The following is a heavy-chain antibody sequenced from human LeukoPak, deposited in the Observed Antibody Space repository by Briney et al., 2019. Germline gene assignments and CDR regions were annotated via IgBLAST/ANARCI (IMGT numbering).Heavy chain of an antibody. CDR2: INHSGST. CDR3: ARGDILTGEDYYYYYYMDV. CDR1: GGSFSGYY. Sequence: SETLSLTCAVYGGSFSGYYWSWIRQPPGKGLEWIGEINHSGSTNYNPSLKSRVTISVDTSKNQFSLKLSSVTAADTAVYYCARGDILTGEDYYYYYYMDVWGKGTTVTISS. V-gene: IGHV4-34*01. J-gene: IGHJ6*03. D-gene: IGHD3-9*01.